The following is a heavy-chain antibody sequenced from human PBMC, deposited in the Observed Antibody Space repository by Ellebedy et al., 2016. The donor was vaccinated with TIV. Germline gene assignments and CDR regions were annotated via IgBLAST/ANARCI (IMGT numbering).Heavy chain of an antibody. CDR2: IYHSRST. J-gene: IGHJ4*02. CDR3: ARITGLGGDFDS. D-gene: IGHD3-16*01. V-gene: IGHV4-38-2*02. Sequence: SETLSLXXNVSGYSISSGYYWGWIRQPPGKGLEWIGSIYHSRSTYYKSSLKSRISISVDTSKNQFSLNLRSVTAADTAVYFCARITGLGGDFDSWGQGTRVTVSS. CDR1: GYSISSGYY.